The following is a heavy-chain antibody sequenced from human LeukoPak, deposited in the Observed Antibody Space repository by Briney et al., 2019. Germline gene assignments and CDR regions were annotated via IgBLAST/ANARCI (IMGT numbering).Heavy chain of an antibody. CDR1: GGSFSGYY. CDR3: ARRPRNYYDSSGYYFDY. Sequence: SSETLSLTCAVYGGSFSGYYWGWIRQPPGKGLEWIGSIYHSGSTYYNPSLKSRVTISVDTSKNQFSLKLSSVTAADTAVYYCARRPRNYYDSSGYYFDYWGQGTLVTVSS. D-gene: IGHD3-22*01. CDR2: IYHSGST. V-gene: IGHV4-38-2*01. J-gene: IGHJ4*02.